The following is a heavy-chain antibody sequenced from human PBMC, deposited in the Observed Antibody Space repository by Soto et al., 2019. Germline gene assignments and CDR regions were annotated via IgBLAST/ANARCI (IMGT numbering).Heavy chain of an antibody. CDR3: AKTPGADFWSGYYDFGAFDI. J-gene: IGHJ3*02. CDR2: ISGSGGST. Sequence: GGSLRLSFAASGFTFSSYAMSWVRQAPGKGLEWVSAISGSGGSTYYADSVKGRFTISRDNSKNTLYLQMNSLRAEDTAVYYCAKTPGADFWSGYYDFGAFDIWGQGTMVTVSS. V-gene: IGHV3-23*01. CDR1: GFTFSSYA. D-gene: IGHD3-3*01.